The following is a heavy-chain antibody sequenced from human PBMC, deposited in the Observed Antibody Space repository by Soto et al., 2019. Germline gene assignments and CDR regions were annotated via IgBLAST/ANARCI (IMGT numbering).Heavy chain of an antibody. CDR1: GYSFTSYW. Sequence: VESLKISCKGSGYSFTSYWSGWVRQIPGKGLEWMGIIYPGDSDTRYSPSFQGQVTISADKSISTAYLQWSSLKASDTAMYYCSRAGGSGSRRYYGMDVWGQGTTVTVSS. V-gene: IGHV5-51*01. CDR3: SRAGGSGSRRYYGMDV. CDR2: IYPGDSDT. D-gene: IGHD3-10*01. J-gene: IGHJ6*02.